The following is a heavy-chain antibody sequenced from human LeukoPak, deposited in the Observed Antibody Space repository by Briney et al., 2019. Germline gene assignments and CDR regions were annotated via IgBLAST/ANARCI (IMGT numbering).Heavy chain of an antibody. Sequence: PGGSLRLSCAASGFTFTSPWMAWVRRAPGKGLEWVANIKQDGSTKHYADSLKGRFTISRDNPKNSLYLQMNSLRADDTAVYYCARDTDGSLDYWGQGILVTVAS. CDR1: GFTFTSPW. D-gene: IGHD1-26*01. J-gene: IGHJ4*02. V-gene: IGHV3-7*01. CDR3: ARDTDGSLDY. CDR2: IKQDGSTK.